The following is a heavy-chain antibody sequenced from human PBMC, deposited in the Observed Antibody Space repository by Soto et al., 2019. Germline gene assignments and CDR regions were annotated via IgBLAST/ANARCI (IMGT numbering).Heavy chain of an antibody. Sequence: QVQLQESGPGLVKPSQTLSLTCTVSGGSISSGGYYWSWIRQQPGKGLEWIGYIYSSGSTYYNPSLKSRVTISVDTSKNQCSLKLSSVTAADTAVYYCAREVGAVAGTQDDYWGKGTMVTVSS. CDR3: AREVGAVAGTQDDY. D-gene: IGHD6-19*01. V-gene: IGHV4-31*03. CDR1: GGSISSGGYY. J-gene: IGHJ4*02. CDR2: IYSSGST.